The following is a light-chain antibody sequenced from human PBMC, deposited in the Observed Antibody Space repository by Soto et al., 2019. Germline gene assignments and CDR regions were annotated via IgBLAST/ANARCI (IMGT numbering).Light chain of an antibody. V-gene: IGLV2-11*01. Sequence: QSALTQPRSVSGSPGQSVTISCTGTSSDVGGYNYVSWYQQYPGKAPKLMIYDVSKRPSGVPDRFSGSKSGNTASLTISGLQAEDESDYYCCSYAGSNWVFGGGTKLTVL. CDR2: DVS. CDR1: SSDVGGYNY. J-gene: IGLJ3*02. CDR3: CSYAGSNWV.